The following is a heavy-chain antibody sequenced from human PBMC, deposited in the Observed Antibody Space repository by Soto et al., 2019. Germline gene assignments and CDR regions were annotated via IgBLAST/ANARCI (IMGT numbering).Heavy chain of an antibody. Sequence: ASVKVSCKASGYTFTSYDINWVRQATGQGLEWMGWMNPNSGNTGYAQKFQGRVTMTRNTSISTAYMELSSLRSEDTAVYYCARDASFSGSYNFDYWGQGTLVTVSS. CDR3: ARDASFSGSYNFDY. CDR2: MNPNSGNT. D-gene: IGHD1-26*01. CDR1: GYTFTSYD. V-gene: IGHV1-8*01. J-gene: IGHJ4*02.